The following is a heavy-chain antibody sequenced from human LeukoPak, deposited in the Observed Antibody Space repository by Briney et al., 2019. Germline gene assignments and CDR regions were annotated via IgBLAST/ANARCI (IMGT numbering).Heavy chain of an antibody. CDR3: AREDDSDWFDP. V-gene: IGHV4-4*07. CDR1: GGSISSYY. J-gene: IGHJ5*02. D-gene: IGHD1-1*01. CDR2: IYYSGST. Sequence: SETLSLTCTVSGGSISSYYWSWIRQPAGKGLEWIGSIYYSGSTYYNPSLKSRVTISVDTSKNQFSLKLSSVTAADTAVYYCAREDDSDWFDPWGQGTLVTVSS.